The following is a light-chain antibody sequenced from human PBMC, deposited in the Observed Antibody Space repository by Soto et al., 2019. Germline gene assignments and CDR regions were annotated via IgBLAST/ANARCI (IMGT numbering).Light chain of an antibody. CDR2: EVS. Sequence: QSFLTQPASVSGSPGQSITISCTGTASDLGAYKYVSWYQQHPDKAPKLILYEVSRRPSGVSNRFSGSKSGNTASLTISGLLAEDEADYSCSSYTNTSTLVFGTGTKV. CDR1: ASDLGAYKY. V-gene: IGLV2-14*03. CDR3: SSYTNTSTLV. J-gene: IGLJ1*01.